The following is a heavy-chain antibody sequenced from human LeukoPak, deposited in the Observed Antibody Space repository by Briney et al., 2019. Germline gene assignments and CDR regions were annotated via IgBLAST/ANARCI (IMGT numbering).Heavy chain of an antibody. CDR3: ARGRRRDGYNAGFHFGY. CDR2: IYYSGST. V-gene: IGHV4-39*07. D-gene: IGHD5-24*01. CDR1: GGSISSSNYY. J-gene: IGHJ4*02. Sequence: SETLSLTCTVSGGSISSSNYYWGWIRQPPGKGLEWIGNIYYSGSTYYNPSFKSRVTISVDTSKNQFSLKLSSVTAADTAVYYCARGRRRDGYNAGFHFGYWGQGTLVTVSS.